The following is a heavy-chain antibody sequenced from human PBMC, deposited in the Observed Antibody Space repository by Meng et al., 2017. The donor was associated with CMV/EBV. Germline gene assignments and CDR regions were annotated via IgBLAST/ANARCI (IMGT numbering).Heavy chain of an antibody. CDR1: GFTFSSYA. V-gene: IGHV3-30-3*01. CDR3: ARDAYCTNGVCYVEGFDY. J-gene: IGHJ4*02. D-gene: IGHD2-8*01. Sequence: GGSLRLSCAASGFTFSSYAMHWVRQAPGKGLEWVAVISYDGSNKYYADSVKGRFTISRDNSKNTLHLQMNSLRAEDTAVYYCARDAYCTNGVCYVEGFDYWGQGTLVTVSS. CDR2: ISYDGSNK.